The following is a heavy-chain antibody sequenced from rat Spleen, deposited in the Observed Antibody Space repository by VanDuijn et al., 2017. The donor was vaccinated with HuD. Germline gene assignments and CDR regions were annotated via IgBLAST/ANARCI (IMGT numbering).Heavy chain of an antibody. Sequence: EVQLVESGGGLVQPGNSLKLSCVASGFTFSDYAMAWVRQSPKKGLEWVATIIYDGSSIYYRDSVKGRFTISRDNAKNTLYLQMDSLRSEDTATYYCARHGSYIYWYFDFWGPGTMVTVSS. CDR1: GFTFSDYA. J-gene: IGHJ1*01. CDR2: IIYDGSSI. CDR3: ARHGSYIYWYFDF. D-gene: IGHD1-2*01. V-gene: IGHV5-17*01.